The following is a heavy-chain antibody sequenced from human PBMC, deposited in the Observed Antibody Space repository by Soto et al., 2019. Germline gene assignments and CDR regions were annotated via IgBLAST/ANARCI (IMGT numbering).Heavy chain of an antibody. CDR1: GASMSSHY. Sequence: QVQLQESGPGLVGPSETLSLSCTVSGASMSSHYWTWLRQSPGKGLEWIGYISYSGSTYYNPSHKSRVTISADTSRNQFSLKLSAVISADTAVYYCARADPDASVGYWGQGTLVTVSS. V-gene: IGHV4-59*11. CDR2: ISYSGST. D-gene: IGHD3-16*01. CDR3: ARADPDASVGY. J-gene: IGHJ4*02.